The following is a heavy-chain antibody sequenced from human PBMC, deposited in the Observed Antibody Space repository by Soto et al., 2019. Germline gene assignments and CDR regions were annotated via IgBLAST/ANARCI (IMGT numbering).Heavy chain of an antibody. CDR2: IYSGGST. CDR1: GFTVSSNY. D-gene: IGHD6-6*01. Sequence: EVQLVESGGGLVQPGGSLRLSCAASGFTVSSNYMSWVRQAPGKGLEWVSVIYSGGSTFYADSVKGRFTISRDNSKNTVYLQMNSLRAEDAGVYYCAREIGRGAAQTTYMDVWGKGTTGTVS. J-gene: IGHJ6*03. V-gene: IGHV3-66*01. CDR3: AREIGRGAAQTTYMDV.